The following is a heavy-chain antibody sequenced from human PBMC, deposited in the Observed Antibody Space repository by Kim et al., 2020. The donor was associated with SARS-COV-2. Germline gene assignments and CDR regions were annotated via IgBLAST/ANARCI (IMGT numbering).Heavy chain of an antibody. CDR3: ARQQWELASRPFDY. Sequence: GGSLRLSCAASGFTFSSNAMSWIRQAPGKGLEWVSGISGSGIRTYYADSVKGRFTISRDNSKNTLNLQMHSLRPEDTAVYYCARQQWELASRPFDYWGQGTLVTVSS. CDR1: GFTFSSNA. CDR2: ISGSGIRT. D-gene: IGHD1-26*01. V-gene: IGHV3-23*01. J-gene: IGHJ4*02.